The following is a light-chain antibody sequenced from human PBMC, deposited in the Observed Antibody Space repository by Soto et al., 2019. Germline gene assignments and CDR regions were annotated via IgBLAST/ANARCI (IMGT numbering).Light chain of an antibody. V-gene: IGLV4-69*01. Sequence: QAVVTQSPSASASLGASVKFICTLSSGHSSYAIAWHQQQPEKGPRYLMKINSDGSHSKGDGIPDRFSGSSSGAERYLTISSLQSEDEADYYCQTWGTGIRVFGTGTKSPS. CDR2: INSDGSH. CDR3: QTWGTGIRV. CDR1: SGHSSYA. J-gene: IGLJ1*01.